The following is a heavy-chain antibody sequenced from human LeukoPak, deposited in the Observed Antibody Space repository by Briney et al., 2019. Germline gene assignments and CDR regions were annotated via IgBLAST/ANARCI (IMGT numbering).Heavy chain of an antibody. J-gene: IGHJ4*02. CDR3: ARDPFSQPSGGGDY. CDR1: GFTFSSYA. D-gene: IGHD2-15*01. V-gene: IGHV3-30*04. Sequence: PGGSLRLSCAASGFTFSSYAMHWVRQAPGKGLEWVAVISYDGSNKYYADSVKGRFTISRDNSKNTLYLQMNSLRAEDTAVYYCARDPFSQPSGGGDYWGQGTLVTVSS. CDR2: ISYDGSNK.